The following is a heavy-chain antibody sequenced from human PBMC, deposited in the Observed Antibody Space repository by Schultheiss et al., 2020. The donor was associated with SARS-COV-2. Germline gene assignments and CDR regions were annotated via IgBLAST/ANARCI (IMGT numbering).Heavy chain of an antibody. CDR1: GDSISTSIYY. CDR2: FYYSGTT. J-gene: IGHJ6*02. Sequence: SETLSLTCTVSGDSISTSIYYWGWIRQPPGKGLEWVGSFYYSGTTYYNPSLKSRVTISVDTSKNQFSLKLSSVTAADTAVYYCARDGLDWLEDGMDVWGQGTTVTVSS. CDR3: ARDGLDWLEDGMDV. V-gene: IGHV4-39*07. D-gene: IGHD3-9*01.